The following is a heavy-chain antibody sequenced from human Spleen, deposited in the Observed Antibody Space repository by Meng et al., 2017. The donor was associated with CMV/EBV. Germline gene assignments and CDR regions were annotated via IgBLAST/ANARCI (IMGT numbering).Heavy chain of an antibody. CDR2: IYYSGNT. CDR3: ARAEYYNWFDP. D-gene: IGHD1-14*01. V-gene: IGHV4-30-4*01. Sequence: QVQESGPVLVKPSPTLSRTCTVSGGSMSSGDYFWNWFRQPPGKGLEWIGYIYYSGNTYYNPSLKSRVTISIDTSKNQFSLKLSSVTAADTAVYYCARAEYYNWFDPWGQGTLVTVSS. J-gene: IGHJ5*02. CDR1: GGSMSSGDYF.